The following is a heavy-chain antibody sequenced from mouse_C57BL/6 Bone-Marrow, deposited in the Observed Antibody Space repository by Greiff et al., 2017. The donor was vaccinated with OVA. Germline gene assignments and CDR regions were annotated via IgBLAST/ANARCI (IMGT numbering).Heavy chain of an antibody. D-gene: IGHD1-1*01. Sequence: VQLQQSGAELVRPGASVKLSCTASGFNIKDDYMHWVKQRPEQGLEWIGWIDPENGDTEYASKFQGKATITADTSSNTAYLQLSSLTSEDTALYYCATLLHRYSWYFDFWGTGTRITLSS. V-gene: IGHV14-4*01. J-gene: IGHJ1*03. CDR3: ATLLHRYSWYFDF. CDR2: IDPENGDT. CDR1: GFNIKDDY.